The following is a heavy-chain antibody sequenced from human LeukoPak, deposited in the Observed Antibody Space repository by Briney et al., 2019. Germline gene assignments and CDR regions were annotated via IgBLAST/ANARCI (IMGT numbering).Heavy chain of an antibody. Sequence: GASVKVSCKASGYTFTGYYMHWVRHAPGQGLEWMGWINPNSGGTNYAQKFQGRVTMTRDTSISTAYMELSRLRSDDTAVYYCARDLLYGDYVYFQHWGQGTLVTVSS. CDR2: INPNSGGT. CDR3: ARDLLYGDYVYFQH. D-gene: IGHD4-17*01. V-gene: IGHV1-2*02. CDR1: GYTFTGYY. J-gene: IGHJ1*01.